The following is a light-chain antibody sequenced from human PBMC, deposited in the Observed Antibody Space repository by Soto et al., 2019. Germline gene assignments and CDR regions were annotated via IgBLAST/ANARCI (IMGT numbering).Light chain of an antibody. Sequence: DIQMTQSPSSLSASVGDRVTITCQASQDISNYLNWYQQKPGKAPKLLIYDASNLETGVPSRFSGRGYGTDFTFTICSLQPEDFATYFCQQYDTLKVTFGPGTKVDIK. J-gene: IGKJ3*01. CDR3: QQYDTLKVT. CDR1: QDISNY. CDR2: DAS. V-gene: IGKV1-33*01.